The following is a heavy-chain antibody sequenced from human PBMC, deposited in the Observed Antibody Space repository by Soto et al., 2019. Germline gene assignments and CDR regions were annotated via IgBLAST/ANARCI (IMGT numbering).Heavy chain of an antibody. CDR1: GYTSTSYD. CDR2: INPSGGST. V-gene: IGHV1-46*01. D-gene: IGHD6-13*01. Sequence: ASVKVSCKASGYTSTSYDMHWVRQAPGQGLEWMGIINPSGGSTSYAQKFQGRVTMTRDTSTSTVYMELSSLRSEDTAVYYCARDVSCSWYRSNWFDPWGQGTLVTVSS. J-gene: IGHJ5*02. CDR3: ARDVSCSWYRSNWFDP.